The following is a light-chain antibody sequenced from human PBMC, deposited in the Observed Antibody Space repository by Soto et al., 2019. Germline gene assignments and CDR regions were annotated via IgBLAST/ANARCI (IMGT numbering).Light chain of an antibody. CDR1: SSNIGAGYD. CDR3: QSYDSSLDVV. CDR2: GNS. V-gene: IGLV1-40*01. J-gene: IGLJ2*01. Sequence: QLVLTQPPSVSGASGQRVTISCTGSSSNIGAGYDVHWYQQLPGTAPKLLIYGNSNRPSGVPDRFSGSKSGTSASLAITGLQAEDEADYYCQSYDSSLDVVFGGGTKLTVL.